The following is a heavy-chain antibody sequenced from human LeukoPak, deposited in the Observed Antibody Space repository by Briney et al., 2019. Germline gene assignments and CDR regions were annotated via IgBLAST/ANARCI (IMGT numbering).Heavy chain of an antibody. Sequence: MSSETLSLTCAVYGGSFSGYNWSWIRQPPGKGLEWIGEINHSGSTNYNPSLKSRVTISVDTSKNQFSLKLSSVTAADTAVYYCARGGYCSSTSCYQGSEWFDPWGQGTLVTVSS. J-gene: IGHJ5*02. CDR2: INHSGST. CDR1: GGSFSGYN. CDR3: ARGGYCSSTSCYQGSEWFDP. D-gene: IGHD2-2*01. V-gene: IGHV4-34*01.